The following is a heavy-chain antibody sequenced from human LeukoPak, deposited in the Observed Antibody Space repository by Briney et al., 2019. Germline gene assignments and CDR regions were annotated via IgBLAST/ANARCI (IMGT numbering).Heavy chain of an antibody. CDR1: GGSISSYY. V-gene: IGHV4-59*01. CDR2: IYYSGST. D-gene: IGHD3-10*01. J-gene: IGHJ6*03. CDR3: ARARYYYGSGGLYYYYMDV. Sequence: SETLSLTCTVSGGSISSYYWSWIRQPPGKGLEWIGYIYYSGSTNYNPSLKSRVTISVDTSKNQFSLKLSSVTAADTAVYYCARARYYYGSGGLYYYYMDVWGKGTTVTISS.